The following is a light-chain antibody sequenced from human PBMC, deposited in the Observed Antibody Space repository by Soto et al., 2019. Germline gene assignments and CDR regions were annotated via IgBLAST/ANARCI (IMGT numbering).Light chain of an antibody. CDR2: DVS. CDR1: SSDVGGYNY. CDR3: SSYTSSSTLDYV. Sequence: QRVLTQPGSVSGSDGHSSRLSCTETSSDVGGYNYVSWYQQHPGKAPKLMIYDVSNRPSGVSNRFSGSKSGNTASLTISGLQAEDEADYYCSSYTSSSTLDYVFGTGTKVTVL. J-gene: IGLJ1*01. V-gene: IGLV2-14*01.